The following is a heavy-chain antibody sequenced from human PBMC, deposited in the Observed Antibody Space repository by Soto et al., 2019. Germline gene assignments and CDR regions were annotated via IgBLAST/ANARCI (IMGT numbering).Heavy chain of an antibody. J-gene: IGHJ4*02. CDR1: GVSISSAGYY. CDR2: SYYSGNT. V-gene: IGHV4-31*03. D-gene: IGHD3-22*01. CDR3: ARDRRYYDSSGYSSFDY. Sequence: KTSETLSLTCTVSGVSISSAGYYWKWIRQHPGKGLEWIGYSYYSGNTYYNPSLKSRVTISVDTSKNQFSLKLSSVTAADTAVYYCARDRRYYDSSGYSSFDYWGQGTLVTVSS.